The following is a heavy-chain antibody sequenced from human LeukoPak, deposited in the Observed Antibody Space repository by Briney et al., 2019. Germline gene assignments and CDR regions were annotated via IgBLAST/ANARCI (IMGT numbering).Heavy chain of an antibody. J-gene: IGHJ6*02. CDR1: GFPFSTYD. Sequence: GGSLRLSCAASGFPFSTYDVQWVRQVAGKGLEWVSAIGIAGDTHYQGSVKGRFTISRENAKNCVYLEMNNLSAGDTAVYYCARDPSGYGMGVWGQGTTVIVSS. V-gene: IGHV3-13*01. CDR3: ARDPSGYGMGV. CDR2: IGIAGDT.